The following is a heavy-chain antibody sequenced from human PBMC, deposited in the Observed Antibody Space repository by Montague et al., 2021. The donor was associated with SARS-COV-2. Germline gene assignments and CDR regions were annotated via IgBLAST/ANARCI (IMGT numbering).Heavy chain of an antibody. D-gene: IGHD5-18*01. V-gene: IGHV4-59*01. CDR3: ARESDSYPSGTQYFDL. CDR1: GSWNSGAD. J-gene: IGHJ2*01. CDR2: FCYRKNT. Sequence: SETLSLTCSGLGSWNSGADRKCTRLHPSHHRESFAVFCYRKNTNYNPSLNSRVTISVDTSKNQFSLKLTSVTAADTAVYFCARESDSYPSGTQYFDLWGRGTLVTVSS.